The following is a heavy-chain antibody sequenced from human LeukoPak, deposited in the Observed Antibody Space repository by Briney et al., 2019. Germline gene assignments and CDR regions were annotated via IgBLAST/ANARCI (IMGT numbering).Heavy chain of an antibody. D-gene: IGHD3-22*01. CDR3: ARDLQARYDSSGYHGYYFDY. CDR1: GYTFTGYY. V-gene: IGHV1-46*01. J-gene: IGHJ4*02. Sequence: RASVKVSCKASGYTFTGYYMHWVRQAPGQGLEWMGIINPSGGSTSYAQKFQGRVTMTRDTSTSTVYMELSSLRSEDTAVYYCARDLQARYDSSGYHGYYFDYWGQGTLVTVSS. CDR2: INPSGGST.